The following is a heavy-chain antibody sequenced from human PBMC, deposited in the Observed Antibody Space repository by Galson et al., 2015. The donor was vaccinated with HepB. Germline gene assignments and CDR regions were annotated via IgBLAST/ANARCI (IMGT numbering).Heavy chain of an antibody. D-gene: IGHD6-19*01. CDR3: AARAGSSGWCTTAFDI. J-gene: IGHJ3*02. Sequence: QSGAEVKKPGESLKISCKGSGYSFTTYWIGWVRQMPGKGLEWMGIIYPDDSDTKYRPSFQGQVTISADKSISTAYLQWSSLKASDTAMYYCAARAGSSGWCTTAFDIWGQGTMVTVSS. V-gene: IGHV5-51*03. CDR1: GYSFTTYW. CDR2: IYPDDSDT.